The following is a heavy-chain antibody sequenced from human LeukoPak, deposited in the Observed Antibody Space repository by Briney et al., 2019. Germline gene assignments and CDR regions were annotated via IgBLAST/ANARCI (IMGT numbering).Heavy chain of an antibody. J-gene: IGHJ4*02. CDR1: GFSVSSNY. Sequence: PGGSLRLSCAASGFSVSSNYMSWVRQAPGKGLKWVSVNYSGGSTYYADSVKGRFSISRDNSKNTLYLQMNSLRAEDTAVYYCAGGVPYHFDNWGQGALVTVSS. CDR3: AGGVPYHFDN. D-gene: IGHD2-21*01. CDR2: NYSGGST. V-gene: IGHV3-66*01.